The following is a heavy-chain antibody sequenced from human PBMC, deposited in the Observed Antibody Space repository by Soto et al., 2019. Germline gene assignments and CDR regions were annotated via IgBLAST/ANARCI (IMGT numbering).Heavy chain of an antibody. D-gene: IGHD5-12*01. Sequence: GGSLRLSCAASGFTVSSNYMSWVRQAPGKGLEWVSVIYSGGSTYYADSVKGRFTISSDNSKNTLYLQMNSLRAEDTAVYYCARGLRKTYFDYWGQGTLVTVSS. CDR2: IYSGGST. CDR1: GFTVSSNY. V-gene: IGHV3-53*01. J-gene: IGHJ4*02. CDR3: ARGLRKTYFDY.